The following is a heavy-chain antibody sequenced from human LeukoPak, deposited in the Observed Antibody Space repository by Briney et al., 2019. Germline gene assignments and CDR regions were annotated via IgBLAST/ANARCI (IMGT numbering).Heavy chain of an antibody. D-gene: IGHD3-10*01. V-gene: IGHV3-74*01. CDR1: GFTFSSYW. Sequence: GGSLRLSCAASGFTFSSYWMHWVRQTPGKGLVWVSRINGDGSSTVSADSVKGRFSISRDNAMNTLYLQMNSLRAEDTAVYYCARDLRSPSDTNIAIDYWGQGTLVTVSS. CDR2: INGDGSST. CDR3: ARDLRSPSDTNIAIDY. J-gene: IGHJ4*02.